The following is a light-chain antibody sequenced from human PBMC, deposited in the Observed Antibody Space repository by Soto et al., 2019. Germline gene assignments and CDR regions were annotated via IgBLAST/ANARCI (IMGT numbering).Light chain of an antibody. CDR1: QDISNY. CDR2: AAS. V-gene: IGKV1-27*01. Sequence: DIQMTQSPSSRSASVGDRVTITCRASQDISNYLAWYQQRPGKAPKLLIFAASTLQSGVPSRFSGSGSGTDFTLTISSLQPEDVAIYYCQMYNSAPLTFGPGTKVDIK. J-gene: IGKJ3*01. CDR3: QMYNSAPLT.